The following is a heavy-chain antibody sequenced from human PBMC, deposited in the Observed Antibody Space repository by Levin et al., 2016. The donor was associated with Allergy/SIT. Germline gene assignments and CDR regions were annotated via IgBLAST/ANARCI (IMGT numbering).Heavy chain of an antibody. CDR3: ARGLDSTYGMDV. CDR2: INPSGGST. D-gene: IGHD2-2*03. V-gene: IGHV1-46*01. Sequence: WVRQAPGQGLEWMGIINPSGGSTSYAQKFQGRVTMTRDTSTSTVYMELSSLRSEDTAVYYCARGLDSTYGMDVWGQGTTVTVSS. J-gene: IGHJ6*02.